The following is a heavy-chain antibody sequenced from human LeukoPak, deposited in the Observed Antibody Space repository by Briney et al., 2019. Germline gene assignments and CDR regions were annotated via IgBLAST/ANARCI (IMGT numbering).Heavy chain of an antibody. CDR3: ARADYGSGSYFGYYYYMDV. D-gene: IGHD3-10*01. CDR1: GFTFDDYG. J-gene: IGHJ6*03. Sequence: GGSLRLSCEASGFTFDDYGMSWVRQGPGKGLEWVSGINWNGGSTGYSDSVKGRFTISRDNSKNTLYLQMNSLRAEDTAVYYCARADYGSGSYFGYYYYMDVWGKGTTVTVSS. CDR2: INWNGGST. V-gene: IGHV3-20*04.